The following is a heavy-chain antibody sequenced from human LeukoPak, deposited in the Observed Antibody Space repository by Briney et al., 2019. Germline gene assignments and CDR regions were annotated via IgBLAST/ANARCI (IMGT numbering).Heavy chain of an antibody. Sequence: GGSLRLSCAASGFTFDDYAMHWVRQAPGKGLEWVSSISSSSSYIYYADSVKGRFTISRDNAKNSLYLQMNSLRAEDTAVYYCAKDRVAVAGIRYPDFDYWGQGTLVTVSS. V-gene: IGHV3-21*04. J-gene: IGHJ4*02. CDR1: GFTFDDYA. D-gene: IGHD6-19*01. CDR3: AKDRVAVAGIRYPDFDY. CDR2: ISSSSSYI.